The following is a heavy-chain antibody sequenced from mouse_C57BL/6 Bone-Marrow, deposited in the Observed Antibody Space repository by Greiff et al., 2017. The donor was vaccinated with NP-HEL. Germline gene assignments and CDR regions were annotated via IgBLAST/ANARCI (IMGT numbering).Heavy chain of an antibody. CDR2: IDPSDSYT. CDR1: GYTFTSYW. CDR3: ATRTGAGSFDY. J-gene: IGHJ2*01. D-gene: IGHD4-1*01. V-gene: IGHV1-50*01. Sequence: QVQLQQPGAELVKPGASVKLSCKASGYTFTSYWMQWVKQRPGQGLEWIGEIDPSDSYTNYNQKFQGKATLTVDTSSSTAYMRLSSLTAEDAAVYYGATRTGAGSFDYWGQGTTLTVSS.